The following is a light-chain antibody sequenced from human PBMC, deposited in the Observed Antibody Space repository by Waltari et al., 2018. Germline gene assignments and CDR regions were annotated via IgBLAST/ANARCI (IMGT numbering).Light chain of an antibody. Sequence: EIVLTQSPGTLSLSPGERVTLSCRASQSVSRALAWYQQKPGQAPRLLLYGESTRATGIPDRFSGSGSGTDFSLTISRLEPEDFAVYYCQHYVRLPVTFGQGTKVEIK. V-gene: IGKV3-20*01. CDR3: QHYVRLPVT. J-gene: IGKJ1*01. CDR1: QSVSRA. CDR2: GES.